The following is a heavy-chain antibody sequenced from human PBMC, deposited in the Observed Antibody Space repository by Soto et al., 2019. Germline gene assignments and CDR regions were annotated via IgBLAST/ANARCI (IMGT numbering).Heavy chain of an antibody. D-gene: IGHD6-19*01. CDR2: IIPIFGTV. CDR1: GGTFRTYA. V-gene: IGHV1-69*12. CDR3: AKGAVAGTPTSYYYYGMDV. Sequence: QVQLLQSGAEVKKPGSSVRVSCEASGGTFRTYAISWVRQAPGQGLEWMGEIIPIFGTVNYAQKFQGRVTITADESTTTVYMDLRSLRSEATAVYYCAKGAVAGTPTSYYYYGMDVW. J-gene: IGHJ6*01.